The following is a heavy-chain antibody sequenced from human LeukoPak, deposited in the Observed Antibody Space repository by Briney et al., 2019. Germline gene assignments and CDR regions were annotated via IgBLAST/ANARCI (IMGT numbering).Heavy chain of an antibody. Sequence: PGGSLRLSCAASGFTFDDYAMHWVRQAPGKGLEWVSGISGSGGSTYYADSVKGRFTISRDNSKNTLYLQMNSLRAEDTAVYYCAKDYQEDSRSHYGMDVWGQGTTVTVSS. V-gene: IGHV3-23*01. D-gene: IGHD1-14*01. CDR1: GFTFDDYA. CDR2: ISGSGGST. J-gene: IGHJ6*02. CDR3: AKDYQEDSRSHYGMDV.